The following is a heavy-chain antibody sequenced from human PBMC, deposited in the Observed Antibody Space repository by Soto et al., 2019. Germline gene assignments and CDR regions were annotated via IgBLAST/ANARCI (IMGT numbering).Heavy chain of an antibody. D-gene: IGHD3-22*01. CDR3: ARGGRYYDSSDAFDI. CDR2: ISYDGSNK. Sequence: QVQLVESGGGVVQPGRSLRLSCAASGFTFSSYAMHWVRQAPGKGLEWVRVISYDGSNKYCADSVKGRFTISRDNSKNTLYLQMNSLRAEDTAVYYCARGGRYYDSSDAFDIWGQGTMVTVSS. CDR1: GFTFSSYA. J-gene: IGHJ3*02. V-gene: IGHV3-30-3*01.